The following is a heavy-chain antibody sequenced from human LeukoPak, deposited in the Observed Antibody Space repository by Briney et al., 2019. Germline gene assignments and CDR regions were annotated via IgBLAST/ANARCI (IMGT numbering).Heavy chain of an antibody. CDR1: GGSISNYY. J-gene: IGHJ4*02. D-gene: IGHD3-22*01. V-gene: IGHV4-59*01. CDR3: ARGRIYYDSTGYYY. Sequence: SETLSLTCTVSGGSISNYYWSWIRQPPGKGLEWIGHIYSSGSTNYNPSLKSRVTISLDTSKNQFSLKLSSVTAADTAVYYCARGRIYYDSTGYYYWDQGTLVTVSS. CDR2: IYSSGST.